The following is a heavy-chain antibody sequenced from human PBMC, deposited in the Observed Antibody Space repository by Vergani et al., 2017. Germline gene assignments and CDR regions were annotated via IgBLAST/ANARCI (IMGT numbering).Heavy chain of an antibody. V-gene: IGHV3-23*03. D-gene: IGHD3-3*01. J-gene: IGHJ4*02. CDR2: IYSGGTST. Sequence: EVQLLESGGGLVQPGGSLRLSCAASGFTFSTYAMSWVRQAPGKGLEWVSIIYSGGTSTYYADSVKGRFTISRDNSKNTLYLQMNSLRAEDTAVYYCAKVRHYDFWSGPEDYGGQVCLVTVS. CDR1: GFTFSTYA. CDR3: AKVRHYDFWSGPEDY.